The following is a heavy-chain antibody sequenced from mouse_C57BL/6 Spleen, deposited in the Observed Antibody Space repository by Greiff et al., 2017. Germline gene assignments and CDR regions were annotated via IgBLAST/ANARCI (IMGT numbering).Heavy chain of an antibody. J-gene: IGHJ3*01. V-gene: IGHV14-3*01. Sequence: EVQLQQSVAELVRPGASVKLSCTASGFHIKNTYMHWVKQRPEQGLEWIGRIDPANGNTKYAPKFQGKATITADPSSNTAYLQLSSLTSEDTAIYYCARNNYGSPWFAYWGQGTLVTVSA. CDR1: GFHIKNTY. D-gene: IGHD1-1*01. CDR3: ARNNYGSPWFAY. CDR2: IDPANGNT.